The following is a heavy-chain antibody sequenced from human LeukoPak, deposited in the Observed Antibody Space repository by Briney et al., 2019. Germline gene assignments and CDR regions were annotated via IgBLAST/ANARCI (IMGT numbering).Heavy chain of an antibody. J-gene: IGHJ4*02. CDR3: TREGSGWYTDY. V-gene: IGHV3-73*01. D-gene: IGHD6-19*01. CDR1: GFTFTYAW. Sequence: GGSLRLSCAASGFTFTYAWMSWVRQASGKGLEWVGRIRSKANSYATAYAASVKGRFTISRDDSKNTAYLQMNSLKTEDTAVYYCTREGSGWYTDYWGQGTLVTVSS. CDR2: IRSKANSYAT.